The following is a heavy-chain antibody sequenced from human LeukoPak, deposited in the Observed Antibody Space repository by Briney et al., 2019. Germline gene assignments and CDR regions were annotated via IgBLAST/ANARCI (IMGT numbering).Heavy chain of an antibody. CDR1: GYIFTSYG. V-gene: IGHV1-18*01. CDR3: ARVRGAIAVAGTGDY. Sequence: ASVKVSCKASGYIFTSYGISWVRQAPGQGLEWMGWISAYDGNTNYAQKLQGRVTMTTDTSTSTAYMELRSLRSDDTAVYYCARVRGAIAVAGTGDYWGQGTLVTVSS. D-gene: IGHD6-19*01. CDR2: ISAYDGNT. J-gene: IGHJ4*02.